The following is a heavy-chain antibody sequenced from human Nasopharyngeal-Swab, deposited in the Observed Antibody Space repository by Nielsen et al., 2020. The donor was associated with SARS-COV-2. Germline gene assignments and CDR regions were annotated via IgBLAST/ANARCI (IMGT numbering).Heavy chain of an antibody. J-gene: IGHJ4*02. Sequence: ASVKVSCKASGYTFTSYAIHCMRHAPAHRLECMGWINAGNGNTKYSQKFQGRVTITRDTSASTAYMELSSLRSEDTAVYYCARGIAAAGTLDYWGQGTLVTVSS. V-gene: IGHV1-3*01. CDR3: ARGIAAAGTLDY. D-gene: IGHD6-13*01. CDR2: INAGNGNT. CDR1: GYTFTSYA.